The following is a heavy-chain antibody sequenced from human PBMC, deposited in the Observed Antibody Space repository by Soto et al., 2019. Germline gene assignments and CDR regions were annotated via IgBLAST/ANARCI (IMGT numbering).Heavy chain of an antibody. CDR1: GGSFSGYY. CDR3: ARIVVVVARKFDP. V-gene: IGHV4-34*01. J-gene: IGHJ5*02. Sequence: QVQLQQWGAGLLKPSETLSLTCAVYGGSFSGYYWSWIRQPPGKGLEWIGEINHSGSTNYNPSLKSRVTISVDTSKNQFSLKLSSVTAADTAVYYCARIVVVVARKFDPWGQGTLVTVSS. D-gene: IGHD2-15*01. CDR2: INHSGST.